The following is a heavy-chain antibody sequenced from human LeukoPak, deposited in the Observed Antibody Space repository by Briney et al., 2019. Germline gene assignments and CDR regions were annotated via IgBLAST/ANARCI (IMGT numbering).Heavy chain of an antibody. V-gene: IGHV4-39*07. J-gene: IGHJ4*02. CDR1: GGSISSSSYY. CDR3: ARGSGRTNWNDGEEDYFDY. CDR2: IYYSGST. D-gene: IGHD1-1*01. Sequence: SETLSLTCTVSGGSISSSSYYWGWIRQPPGKGLEWIGSIYYSGSTNYNPSLKSRVTISVDTSKNQFSLKLSSVTAADTAVYYCARGSGRTNWNDGEEDYFDYWGQGTLVTVSS.